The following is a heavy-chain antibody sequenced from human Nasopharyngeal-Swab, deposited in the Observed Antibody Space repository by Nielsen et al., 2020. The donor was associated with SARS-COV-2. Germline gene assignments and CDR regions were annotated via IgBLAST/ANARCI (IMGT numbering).Heavy chain of an antibody. Sequence: LSLTCAASGFTFSSYAMHWVRQAPGKGLEWVAVISYDGSNKYYADSVKGRFTISRDNSKNTLYLQMNSLRAEDTAVYYCARGMPDFDIWGQGTMVTVSS. CDR3: ARGMPDFDI. V-gene: IGHV3-30*04. CDR1: GFTFSSYA. J-gene: IGHJ3*02. CDR2: ISYDGSNK. D-gene: IGHD2-2*01.